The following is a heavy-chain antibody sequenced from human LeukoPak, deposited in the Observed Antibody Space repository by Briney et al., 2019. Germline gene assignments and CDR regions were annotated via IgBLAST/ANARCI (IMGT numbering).Heavy chain of an antibody. CDR3: AKDRSY. CDR1: GFTFSSYG. V-gene: IGHV3-30*02. CDR2: IQSDGNNK. Sequence: GGSLRLSCAASGFTFSSYGMHWVRQAPGRGLEWVAFIQSDGNNKYYADSVKGRFTTSRDNSKNTLYLQVNSLRAEDTAVYYCAKDRSYWGQGTLVTVSS. J-gene: IGHJ4*02.